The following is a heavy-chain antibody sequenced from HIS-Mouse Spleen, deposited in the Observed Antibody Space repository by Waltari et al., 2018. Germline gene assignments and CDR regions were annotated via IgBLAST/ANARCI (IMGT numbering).Heavy chain of an antibody. CDR2: LYHKGST. Sequence: QVQLQESGPGLVKPSENLSLTCTVSGYSISSGYYWGWIRQPPGKGLEWIGSLYHKGSTYYNPSLKSRVTISVDTSKNQFSLKLSSVTAADTAVYYCARDPYSSSHHFDYWGQGTLVTVSS. CDR3: ARDPYSSSHHFDY. CDR1: GYSISSGYY. J-gene: IGHJ4*02. D-gene: IGHD6-6*01. V-gene: IGHV4-38-2*02.